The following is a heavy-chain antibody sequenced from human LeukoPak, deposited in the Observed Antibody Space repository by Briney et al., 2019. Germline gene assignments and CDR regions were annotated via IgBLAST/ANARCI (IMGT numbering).Heavy chain of an antibody. J-gene: IGHJ4*02. D-gene: IGHD2-21*01. CDR2: ISGSGGST. Sequence: GGSLRLSCAASGFTFSSYAMSWVRQAPGKGREWVSAISGSGGSTYYADSVKGRFTISRDNSKNTLYLHMNSLRAEDAAVYFCAKAPVTSCRGAYCYPFDSWGQGTLVTVSS. CDR3: AKAPVTSCRGAYCYPFDS. V-gene: IGHV3-23*01. CDR1: GFTFSSYA.